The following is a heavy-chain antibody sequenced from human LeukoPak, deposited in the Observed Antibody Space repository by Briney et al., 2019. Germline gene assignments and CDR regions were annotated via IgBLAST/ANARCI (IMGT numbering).Heavy chain of an antibody. CDR1: GFTFSSYG. CDR2: IWYDGSNK. Sequence: GGSLRLSCAASGFTFSSYGMHWVRQAPGKGLEWVAVIWYDGSNKYYADSVKGRFTISRDNSKNTLYLQMNSLRVEDTAVYYCARDRDWNGGSGDAFDIWGQGTMVTVSS. D-gene: IGHD1-1*01. CDR3: ARDRDWNGGSGDAFDI. J-gene: IGHJ3*02. V-gene: IGHV3-33*01.